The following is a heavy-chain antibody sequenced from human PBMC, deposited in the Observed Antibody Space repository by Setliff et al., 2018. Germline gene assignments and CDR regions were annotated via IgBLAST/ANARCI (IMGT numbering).Heavy chain of an antibody. CDR3: VRLLDSDY. CDR1: GFTFSNYW. V-gene: IGHV3-74*01. Sequence: LRLSCAASGFTFSNYWMHWVRQAPGKGLVWVSRISGDGTTTHYVDSVKGRFTISRDNAKNTLYLQMNDLRAEDTAVYFCVRLLDSDYWGQGTLVTVLL. J-gene: IGHJ4*02. CDR2: ISGDGTTT. D-gene: IGHD3-10*01.